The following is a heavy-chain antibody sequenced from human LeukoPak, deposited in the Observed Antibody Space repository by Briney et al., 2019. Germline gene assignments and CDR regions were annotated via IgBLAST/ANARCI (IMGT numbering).Heavy chain of an antibody. CDR3: ARYGADDAFDI. D-gene: IGHD4-17*01. CDR1: GGTFSSYA. J-gene: IGHJ3*02. Sequence: GASVKVSCKASGGTFSSYAISWVRQAPGQGLEWMGRIIPILGIANYAQKFQGRVTSTADKSTSTAYMELSSLRSEDTAVYYCARYGADDAFDIWGQGTMVTVSS. CDR2: IIPILGIA. V-gene: IGHV1-69*04.